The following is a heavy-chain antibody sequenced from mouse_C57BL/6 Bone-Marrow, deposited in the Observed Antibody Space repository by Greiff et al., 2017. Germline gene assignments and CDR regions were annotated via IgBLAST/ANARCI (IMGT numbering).Heavy chain of an antibody. CDR2: IYPGDGDT. V-gene: IGHV1-80*01. CDR3: ARRANWDTVFDY. D-gene: IGHD4-1*01. J-gene: IGHJ2*01. CDR1: GYAFSSYW. Sequence: QVQLQQSGAELVKPGASVKISCKASGYAFSSYWMHWVKQRPGKGLEWIGQIYPGDGDTNYNGKFKGKATLTADPSSSTAYMQLSSLPSEDSAVYFCARRANWDTVFDYWGQGTTLTVSS.